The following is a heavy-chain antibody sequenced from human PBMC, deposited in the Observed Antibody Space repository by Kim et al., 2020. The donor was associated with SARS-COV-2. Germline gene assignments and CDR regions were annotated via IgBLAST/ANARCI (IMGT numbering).Heavy chain of an antibody. Sequence: SETLSLTCAVYGGSFSGYYWSWIRQPPGKGLEWIGEINHSGSTNYNPSLKSRVTISVDTSKNQFSLKLSSVTAADTAVYYCARGYLAAAGTPYNDYWGQGTLVTVSS. D-gene: IGHD6-13*01. CDR2: INHSGST. CDR1: GGSFSGYY. V-gene: IGHV4-34*01. J-gene: IGHJ4*02. CDR3: ARGYLAAAGTPYNDY.